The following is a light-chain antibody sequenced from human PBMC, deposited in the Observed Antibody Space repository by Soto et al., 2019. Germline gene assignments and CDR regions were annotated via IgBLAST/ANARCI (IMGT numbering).Light chain of an antibody. Sequence: AIRMTQSPSSFSASTGDRVTITCLASQGISSYLAWYQQKPGKAPKLLIYAASTLQSGVPSRFSGSGSRTDFTLTISCLQSEDFATYSCQQYYSYPRTCGQGTKVEIK. J-gene: IGKJ1*01. V-gene: IGKV1-8*01. CDR1: QGISSY. CDR2: AAS. CDR3: QQYYSYPRT.